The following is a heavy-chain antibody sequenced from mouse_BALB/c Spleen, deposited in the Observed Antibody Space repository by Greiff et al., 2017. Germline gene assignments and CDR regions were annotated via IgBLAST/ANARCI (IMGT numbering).Heavy chain of an antibody. CDR1: GYTFTSYT. J-gene: IGHJ1*01. Sequence: VQLQQSGAELARPGASVKMSCKASGYTFTSYTMHWVKQRPGQGLEWIGYINPSSGYTNYNQKFKDKATLTADKSSSTAYMQLSSLTSEDSAVYYCAREPDYYGSSYWYFDVWGAGTTVTVSS. D-gene: IGHD1-1*01. CDR2: INPSSGYT. CDR3: AREPDYYGSSYWYFDV. V-gene: IGHV1-4*01.